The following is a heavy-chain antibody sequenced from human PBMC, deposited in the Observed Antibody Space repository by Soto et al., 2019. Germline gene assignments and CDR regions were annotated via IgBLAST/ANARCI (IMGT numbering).Heavy chain of an antibody. CDR1: GGSFSGYY. V-gene: IGHV4-34*01. J-gene: IGHJ4*02. CDR2: INHSGST. CDR3: ARSNYYDSSGYYGNDY. Sequence: SSETLSLTCAVYGGSFSGYYWSWIRQPPGKGLEWIGEINHSGSTNYNPSLKSRVTISVDTSKNQFSLKLSSVTAADTAVYYCARSNYYDSSGYYGNDYWGQGTRVT. D-gene: IGHD3-22*01.